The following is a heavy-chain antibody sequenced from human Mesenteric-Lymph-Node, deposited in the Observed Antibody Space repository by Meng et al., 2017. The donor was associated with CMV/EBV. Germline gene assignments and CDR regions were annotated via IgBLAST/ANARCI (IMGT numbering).Heavy chain of an antibody. Sequence: GGSLRLSCAASGFTFSSYSMNWVRQAPGRGLEYVSAISGSGDSTYYADSVKGRFTISRDNSKNTLYLQMGSLRAEDMAVYYCARDQGSYGTRYYYYGMDVWGQGTTVTVSS. CDR1: GFTFSSYS. CDR3: ARDQGSYGTRYYYYGMDV. D-gene: IGHD1-26*01. CDR2: ISGSGDST. V-gene: IGHV3-64*02. J-gene: IGHJ6*02.